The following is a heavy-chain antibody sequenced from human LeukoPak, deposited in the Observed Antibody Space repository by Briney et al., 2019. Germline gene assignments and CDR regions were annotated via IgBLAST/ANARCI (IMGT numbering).Heavy chain of an antibody. Sequence: SETLSLTCTVSGASISSYYWSWIRQPPGKGLEWIGYIHYSGSTNYNPSLKSRVTISVDTSKNQFSLKLNSMTAADTAVYYCARVTESYGSGRRHNYYYYYMDVWGKGTTVTISS. D-gene: IGHD3-10*01. CDR3: ARVTESYGSGRRHNYYYYYMDV. J-gene: IGHJ6*03. V-gene: IGHV4-59*01. CDR2: IHYSGST. CDR1: GASISSYY.